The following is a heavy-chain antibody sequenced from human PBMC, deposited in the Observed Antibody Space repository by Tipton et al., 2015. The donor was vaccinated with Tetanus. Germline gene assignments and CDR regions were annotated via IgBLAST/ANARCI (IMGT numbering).Heavy chain of an antibody. Sequence: LRLSCTVFGGSVSSGSYYWAWIRQPPGKGLEYIGYILYGASTHYNPSLESRVTVSADPSQNQFSLKLSSVTAADTAVYYCARIHDFLIGHFDFWGQGTLVTVSS. CDR1: GGSVSSGSYY. D-gene: IGHD3-3*01. CDR3: ARIHDFLIGHFDF. V-gene: IGHV4-61*01. CDR2: ILYGAST. J-gene: IGHJ4*02.